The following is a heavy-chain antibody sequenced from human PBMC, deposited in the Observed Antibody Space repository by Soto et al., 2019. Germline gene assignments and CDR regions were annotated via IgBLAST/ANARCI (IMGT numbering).Heavy chain of an antibody. V-gene: IGHV3-30*18. CDR3: AQDTYYYDSSGYYVFDY. J-gene: IGHJ4*02. D-gene: IGHD3-22*01. Sequence: QVQLVESGGGVVQPGRSLRLSCAAPGSTFSNYGIHWVRQAPGKGLEWVAVISYDGSNKNYADSVKGRFTISRDNSKNTLYLQMNSLRAEDTAVYYCAQDTYYYDSSGYYVFDYWGQGTLVTVTS. CDR1: GSTFSNYG. CDR2: ISYDGSNK.